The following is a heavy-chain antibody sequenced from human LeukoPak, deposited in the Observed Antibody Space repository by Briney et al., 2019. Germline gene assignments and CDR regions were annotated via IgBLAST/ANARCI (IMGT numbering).Heavy chain of an antibody. CDR3: ARGGLVPAAILDWFDP. D-gene: IGHD2-2*01. Sequence: ASVTVSCKASGYPFTDYGIGWVRQAPGQGPEWMGWISAYNGNTNYAQKIQGRVTMTTDPSTSTVYMELKSLRSDDTAVYYCARGGLVPAAILDWFDPWGQGTLVTVSS. V-gene: IGHV1-18*01. CDR2: ISAYNGNT. J-gene: IGHJ5*02. CDR1: GYPFTDYG.